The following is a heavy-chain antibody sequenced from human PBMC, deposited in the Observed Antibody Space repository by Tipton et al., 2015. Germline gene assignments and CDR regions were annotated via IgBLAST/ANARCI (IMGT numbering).Heavy chain of an antibody. CDR2: IIPIFGTS. V-gene: IGHV1-69*01. CDR1: GGNFRSYA. CDR3: ARGYYDFWSGFHDHYGMGV. Sequence: QSGAEVKKPGSSVKVSCKASGGNFRSYAISWVRQAPGQGLEWMGGIIPIFGTSNYAQKFQGRVTITADESTSTAYIELNSLRSEDAAVYYCARGYYDFWSGFHDHYGMGVWGRGTTVTDSS. J-gene: IGHJ6*02. D-gene: IGHD3-3*01.